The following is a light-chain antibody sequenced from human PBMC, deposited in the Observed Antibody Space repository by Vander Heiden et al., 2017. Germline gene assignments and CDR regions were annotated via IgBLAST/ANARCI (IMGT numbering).Light chain of an antibody. V-gene: IGLV1-40*01. CDR2: GNS. J-gene: IGLJ2*01. Sequence: QSVLTQPPSVSGAPGQRVTISCTGSSSNIGAGYAVHWYQQLPRTVPNPLVYGNSNRPSGVPNRFSGSKSGTSASLAITGLQAEDEADYYCQSYDSSLSVVVFGGGTKLTVL. CDR3: QSYDSSLSVVV. CDR1: SSNIGAGYA.